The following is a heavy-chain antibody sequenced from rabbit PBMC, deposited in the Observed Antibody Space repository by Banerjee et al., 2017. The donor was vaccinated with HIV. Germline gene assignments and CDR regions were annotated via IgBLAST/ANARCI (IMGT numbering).Heavy chain of an antibody. CDR2: IDPVFGST. J-gene: IGHJ4*01. D-gene: IGHD6-1*01. Sequence: QSLEESGGDLDKPEGSLTITCTASGFSFSNKYVMCWVRQAPGKGLEWIGYIDPVFGSTYYASWVNGRFTISKTSSTTVTLQMTSLTAADTATYLCARNGGMLDYKLWGPGTLVTVS. V-gene: IGHV1S40*01. CDR3: ARNGGMLDYKL. CDR1: GFSFSNKYV.